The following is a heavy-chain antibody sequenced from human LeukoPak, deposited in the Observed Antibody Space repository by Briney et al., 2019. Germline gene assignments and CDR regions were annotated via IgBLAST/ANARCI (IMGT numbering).Heavy chain of an antibody. D-gene: IGHD3-22*01. Sequence: PSETLSLTCAVYGGSFSNYYWSWIRQSPGKGLEWIGEINHSGSTNYNPSLKSRVTISVDTYKQQLARKQTSVTAADTAVYYCARPEEYDSRGYSSYFHHWGQGTLVRVSS. CDR1: GGSFSNYY. V-gene: IGHV4-34*01. CDR2: INHSGST. CDR3: ARPEEYDSRGYSSYFHH. J-gene: IGHJ1*01.